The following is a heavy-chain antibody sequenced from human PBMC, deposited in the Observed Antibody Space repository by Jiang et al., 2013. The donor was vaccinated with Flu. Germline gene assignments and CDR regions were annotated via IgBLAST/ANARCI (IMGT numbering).Heavy chain of an antibody. D-gene: IGHD6-13*01. CDR1: GGSISSGGYS. J-gene: IGHJ6*02. V-gene: IGHV4-30-2*01. CDR2: IYHSGST. Sequence: GSGLVKPSQTLSLTCAVSGGSISSGGYSWSWIRQPPGKGLEWIGYIYHSGSTYYNPSLKSRVTISVDRSRNQFSLKLRSVTAADTAVFYCARVLTVAGYGMDVVGPRDHGHRLL. CDR3: ARVLTVAGYGMDV.